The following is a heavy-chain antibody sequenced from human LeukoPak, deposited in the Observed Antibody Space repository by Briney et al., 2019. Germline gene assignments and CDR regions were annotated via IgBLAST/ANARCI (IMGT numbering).Heavy chain of an antibody. CDR1: GYTFTGYF. D-gene: IGHD3-22*01. CDR3: ARGPYESSGYQDF. CDR2: VNPNSGGT. V-gene: IGHV1-2*02. Sequence: ASVKVSCKAPGYTFTGYFMHWVRQAPGQGLEWMGWVNPNSGGTNYAQKFQGRVTMTRDTSIGTGYMELRRLRSDDTAVYYCARGPYESSGYQDFWGQETLVTVSS. J-gene: IGHJ4*02.